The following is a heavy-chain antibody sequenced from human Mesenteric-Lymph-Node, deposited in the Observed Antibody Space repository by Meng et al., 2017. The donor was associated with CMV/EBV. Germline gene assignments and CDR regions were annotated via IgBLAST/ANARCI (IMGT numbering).Heavy chain of an antibody. CDR2: IYYSGST. CDR1: GGSINSYY. J-gene: IGHJ4*02. Sequence: GSLRLSCTVSGGSINSYYWTWIRQPPGKGLEWIGYIYYSGSTNYNPSLKSRVTISVDTSKNQFSLKLSSVTAADTAVYYCAGGSYSGSCLDYWGQGTLVTVSS. CDR3: AGGSYSGSCLDY. D-gene: IGHD1-26*01. V-gene: IGHV4-59*08.